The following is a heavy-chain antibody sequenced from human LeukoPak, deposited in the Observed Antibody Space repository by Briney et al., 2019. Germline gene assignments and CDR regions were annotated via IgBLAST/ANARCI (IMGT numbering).Heavy chain of an antibody. V-gene: IGHV3-23*01. J-gene: IGHJ4*02. CDR2: ISGSGGGT. CDR3: AKDLVGPKGPFDY. CDR1: GFTFSSSD. D-gene: IGHD1-26*01. Sequence: PGGSLRLSCAASGFTFSSSDMSWVRQAPGKGLEWVSDISGSGGGTDYADSVKGRFTISRDNSKNTLFLQMNSLRAEDTAVYYCAKDLVGPKGPFDYWGQGTLATVSS.